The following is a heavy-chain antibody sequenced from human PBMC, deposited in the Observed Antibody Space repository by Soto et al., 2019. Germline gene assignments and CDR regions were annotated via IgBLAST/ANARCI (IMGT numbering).Heavy chain of an antibody. CDR2: ISYDGSNK. Sequence: QVQLVESGGGVVQPGRSLRLSCAASGFTFSSYGMHWVRQAPGKGLEWVAVISYDGSNKYYADSVKGRFTISRDNSKNTLYLQMNSLRAEDTAVYYCATEGSGYHYFDYWGQGTLVTVSS. V-gene: IGHV3-30*03. CDR3: ATEGSGYHYFDY. D-gene: IGHD5-12*01. CDR1: GFTFSSYG. J-gene: IGHJ4*02.